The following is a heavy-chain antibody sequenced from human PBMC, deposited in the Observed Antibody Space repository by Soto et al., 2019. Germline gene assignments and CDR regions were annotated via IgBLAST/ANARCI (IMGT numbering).Heavy chain of an antibody. D-gene: IGHD6-13*01. CDR3: ARGGEIAAAGFVGFIPDGMDV. Sequence: QVQLVQSGAEVKKPGSSVKVSCKASGGTFSSYAISWVRQAPGQGLEWMGGIIPIFGTANYAQKFQGRVTITADESTSTAYMERSSLRSEDTAVYYCARGGEIAAAGFVGFIPDGMDVWGQGTTVTVSS. CDR1: GGTFSSYA. V-gene: IGHV1-69*12. CDR2: IIPIFGTA. J-gene: IGHJ6*02.